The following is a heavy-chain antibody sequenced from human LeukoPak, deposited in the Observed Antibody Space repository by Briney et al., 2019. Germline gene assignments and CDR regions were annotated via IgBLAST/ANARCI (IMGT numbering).Heavy chain of an antibody. D-gene: IGHD6-13*01. CDR1: GYTFTSYD. Sequence: GASVKVSCKASGYTFTSYDINWVRQATGQGLEWMGWMNPNSGNTGYAQKFQGRVTITRNTSISTAYMELSSLRSEDTAVYYCARPDLGAAGSSGAFDIWGQGTMVTVSS. J-gene: IGHJ3*02. V-gene: IGHV1-8*03. CDR3: ARPDLGAAGSSGAFDI. CDR2: MNPNSGNT.